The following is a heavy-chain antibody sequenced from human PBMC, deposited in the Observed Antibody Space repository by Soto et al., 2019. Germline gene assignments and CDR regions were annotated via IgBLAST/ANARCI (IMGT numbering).Heavy chain of an antibody. V-gene: IGHV3-66*01. J-gene: IGHJ6*04. CDR2: IQSGGST. Sequence: EVQLVESGGGLVQPGGSLRLSCAAPGFSVSSKYMSWVRQAPGKGLEWVSLIQSGGSTYYAGSVKGRFTISRDNSENTLFVQRNSLRVEDTAVYSCRGDDDHCKGGRCYGVPRDVWGKGTTVTASA. D-gene: IGHD2-15*01. CDR3: RGDDDHCKGGRCYGVPRDV. CDR1: GFSVSSKY.